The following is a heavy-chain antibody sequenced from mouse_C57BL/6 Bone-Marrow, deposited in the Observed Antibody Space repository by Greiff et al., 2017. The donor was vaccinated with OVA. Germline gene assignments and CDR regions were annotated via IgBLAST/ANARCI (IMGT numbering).Heavy chain of an antibody. Sequence: QVQLQQSGPGLVQPSQSLSITCTVSGFSLTSYGVHWVRQSPGKGLEWLGVIWSGGSTDYNAAFISRLSISKDNSKSQVFFKMYSLQADDTAIYYCARRANWAPYAMDYWGQGTSVTVSS. CDR3: ARRANWAPYAMDY. CDR1: GFSLTSYG. J-gene: IGHJ4*01. V-gene: IGHV2-2*01. CDR2: IWSGGST. D-gene: IGHD4-1*01.